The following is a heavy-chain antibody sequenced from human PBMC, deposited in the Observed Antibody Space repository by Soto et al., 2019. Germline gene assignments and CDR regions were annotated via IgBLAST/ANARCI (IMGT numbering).Heavy chain of an antibody. CDR1: GFTVSSNY. CDR2: IYSGGST. CDR3: ARGSYDILSGYPPLPAH. V-gene: IGHV3-53*04. Sequence: VGSLRLSCAASGFTVSSNYMSWVRQAPGKGLEWVSVIYSGGSTYYEDSVKGRFTISRHNSKNTLYLQMNSLRAEDTAVYYCARGSYDILSGYPPLPAHWGQGTLVTVSS. D-gene: IGHD3-9*01. J-gene: IGHJ4*02.